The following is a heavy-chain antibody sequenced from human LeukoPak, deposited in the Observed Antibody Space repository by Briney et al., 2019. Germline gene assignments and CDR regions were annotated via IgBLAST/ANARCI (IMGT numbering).Heavy chain of an antibody. D-gene: IGHD3-10*01. CDR1: GFTFSTYS. CDR3: ARDDIRPPADGFDI. J-gene: IGHJ4*02. V-gene: IGHV3-21*01. CDR2: ISSGSTYI. Sequence: PGGSLRLSCSASGFTFSTYSMNWVRQAQGKGLEWVSSISSGSTYINYADSVKGRFTISRDNAKNSLYLQMNSLGAEDTAVYYCARDDIRPPADGFDIWGQGTLVTVSS.